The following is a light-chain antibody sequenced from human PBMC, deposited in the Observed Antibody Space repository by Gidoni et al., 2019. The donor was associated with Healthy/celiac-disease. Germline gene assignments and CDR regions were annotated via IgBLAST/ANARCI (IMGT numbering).Light chain of an antibody. CDR3: QVWDSSSDPLWV. CDR2: DDS. J-gene: IGLJ2*01. CDR1: NIGSKS. V-gene: IGLV3-21*03. Sequence: SYVLTQPPSVSVAPGKTARITCGGNNIGSKSVHWYQQEPGQAPVLVVYDDSDRPSGIHDRFSGSNSRNTATLTISRVEAGDEADYYCQVWDSSSDPLWVFGGGTKLTVL.